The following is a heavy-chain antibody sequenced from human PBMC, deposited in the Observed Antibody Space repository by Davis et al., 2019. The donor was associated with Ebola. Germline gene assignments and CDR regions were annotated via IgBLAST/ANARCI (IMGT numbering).Heavy chain of an antibody. CDR3: ARDNGGSSPHYYYYYYGMDV. J-gene: IGHJ6*02. Sequence: ASVKVSCKASGYTFTSYYMHWVRQAPGQGLEWMGIINPSGGSTSYAQKFQGRVTMTRDTSTSTVYMELRSLRSDDTAVYYCARDNGGSSPHYYYYYYGMDVWGQGTTVTVSS. CDR1: GYTFTSYY. D-gene: IGHD6-6*01. CDR2: INPSGGST. V-gene: IGHV1-46*01.